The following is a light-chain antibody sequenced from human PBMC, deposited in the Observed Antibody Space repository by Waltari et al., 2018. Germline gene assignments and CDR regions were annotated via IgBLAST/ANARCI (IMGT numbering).Light chain of an antibody. CDR2: DVN. Sequence: QSALTQPRSVSGSPGQSVTLSCTDTSSAVGGYNYVSWYQQHPGKAPKFMIYDVNKRPSGVPDRFSGSKSGNTASLTISGLQAEDEADYYCCSYAGSYTFVFGGGTKLTVL. CDR3: CSYAGSYTFV. J-gene: IGLJ2*01. CDR1: SSAVGGYNY. V-gene: IGLV2-11*01.